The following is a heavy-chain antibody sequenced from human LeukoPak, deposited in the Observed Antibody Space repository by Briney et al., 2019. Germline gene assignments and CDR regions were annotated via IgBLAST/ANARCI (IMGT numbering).Heavy chain of an antibody. CDR3: AKALGTAMVRGVIDY. J-gene: IGHJ4*02. V-gene: IGHV3-48*03. CDR2: ISSSIDVM. D-gene: IGHD3-10*01. CDR1: GFTFSSYE. Sequence: GGSLRLSCAASGFTFSSYEMNWVRQAPGRGLEWVSYISSSIDVMHYADSVKGRFTISRDNSKNTLYLQMNSLRAEDTAVYYCAKALGTAMVRGVIDYWGQGTPVTVSS.